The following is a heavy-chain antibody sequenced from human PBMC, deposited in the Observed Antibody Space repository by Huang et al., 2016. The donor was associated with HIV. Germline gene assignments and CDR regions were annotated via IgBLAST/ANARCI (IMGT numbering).Heavy chain of an antibody. Sequence: QVQLEQWGARLLKPSETLSLTCAVYGESLSDFFWSWIRQPPGKGLEWSGEINQSGRTNYNPSLKGRVTIAVDTSKKQFSLKLKSVTAADTSMYYCARGRGSSWSLFDTWGQGSLVTVFS. CDR3: ARGRGSSWSLFDT. CDR1: GESLSDFF. CDR2: INQSGRT. V-gene: IGHV4-34*02. J-gene: IGHJ4*02. D-gene: IGHD6-13*01.